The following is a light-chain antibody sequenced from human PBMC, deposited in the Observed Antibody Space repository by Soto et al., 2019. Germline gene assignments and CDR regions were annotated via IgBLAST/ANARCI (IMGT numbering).Light chain of an antibody. CDR3: HQYNNWPPS. Sequence: ETVMTQSPVTLSVSRGERATLSCRASQNVASKLAWYQQKPGQAPRLLIYDVSTRGTVIPARFSGSGSGTEFTLTISSLQSEDFAVYYCHQYNNWPPSIGQGTKVDIK. V-gene: IGKV3-15*01. CDR2: DVS. CDR1: QNVASK. J-gene: IGKJ1*01.